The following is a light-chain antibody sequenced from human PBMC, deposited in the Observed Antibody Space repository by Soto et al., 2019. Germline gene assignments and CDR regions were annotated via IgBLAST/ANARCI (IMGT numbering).Light chain of an antibody. Sequence: EIVLTQSPGTLSLSPGERATLSCRASQSVNSNYLAWYQQKPGQAPRLLIYGVSRRATGIPDRFSGSGSATDFTLTISRLEPEDFAVYYCQQYGSSETFGQGTKLEIK. J-gene: IGKJ2*01. V-gene: IGKV3-20*01. CDR1: QSVNSNY. CDR2: GVS. CDR3: QQYGSSET.